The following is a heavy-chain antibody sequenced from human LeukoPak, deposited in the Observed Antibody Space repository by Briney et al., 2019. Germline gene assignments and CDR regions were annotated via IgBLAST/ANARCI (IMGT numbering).Heavy chain of an antibody. D-gene: IGHD1-1*01. CDR3: AREYVQLERPFDY. V-gene: IGHV4-39*07. J-gene: IGHJ4*02. Sequence: PSETLSLTCTVSGGSISSSSYYWGWIRQPPGKGLEWIGSIYYSGSTYYNPSLKSRVTISVDTSKNQFSLKLSSVTAADTAVYYCAREYVQLERPFDYWGQGTLVTVSS. CDR2: IYYSGST. CDR1: GGSISSSSYY.